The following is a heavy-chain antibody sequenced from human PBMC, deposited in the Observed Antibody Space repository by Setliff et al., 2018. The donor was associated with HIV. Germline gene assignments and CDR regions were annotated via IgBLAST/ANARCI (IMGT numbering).Heavy chain of an antibody. J-gene: IGHJ4*02. CDR3: ARGKGGTYYAFDY. CDR2: INHSGST. Sequence: PSETLSLTCAVYGGSFSDYSWNWVRQPPGKRLEWIGEINHSGSTNYNPSLKSRVTISADTSKKQFSLNVTSVTAADTAVYYCARGKGGTYYAFDYWGQGTLVTVSS. D-gene: IGHD1-26*01. CDR1: GGSFSDYS. V-gene: IGHV4-34*01.